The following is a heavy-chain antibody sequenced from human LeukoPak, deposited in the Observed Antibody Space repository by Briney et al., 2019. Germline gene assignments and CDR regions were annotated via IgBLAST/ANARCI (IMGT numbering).Heavy chain of an antibody. J-gene: IGHJ4*02. D-gene: IGHD6-13*01. CDR2: ISTSSSYI. V-gene: IGHV3-21*01. CDR3: ARVKDHRGIAVAGSDY. CDR1: GFTFSSYS. Sequence: GGSLRLSCAASGFTFSSYSMNWVRQAPGKGLEWVASISTSSSYIYYADPLKGRFTISRDNAKNLMYLQMNSLRTEDTAVYYCARVKDHRGIAVAGSDYWGQGTLVTVSS.